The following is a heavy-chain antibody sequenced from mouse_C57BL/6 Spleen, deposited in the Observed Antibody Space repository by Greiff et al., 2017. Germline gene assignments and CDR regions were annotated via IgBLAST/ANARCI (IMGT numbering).Heavy chain of an antibody. J-gene: IGHJ1*03. CDR2: ISYDGSN. CDR1: GYSITSGYY. Sequence: EVQLQESGPGLVKPSQSLSLTCSVTGYSITSGYYWNWIRQFPGNKLEWMGYISYDGSNNYNPSLKNRISITRDTSKNQFFLKLNSVTTEDTATYYCARGYSDVWGTGTTVTVSS. CDR3: ARGYSDV. V-gene: IGHV3-6*01.